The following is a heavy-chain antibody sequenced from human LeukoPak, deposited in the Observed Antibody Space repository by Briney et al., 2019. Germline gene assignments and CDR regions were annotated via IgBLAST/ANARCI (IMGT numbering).Heavy chain of an antibody. CDR1: GYSFTSYW. Sequence: GESLKISCKGSGYSFTSYWIGWVRQMPGKGLAWMGIIYPGDSDTRYSPSFQGQVTISADKSISTAYLQWSSLKASDTAIYYCARPVEMATIDDAFDIWGQGTMVTVSS. V-gene: IGHV5-51*01. D-gene: IGHD5-24*01. J-gene: IGHJ3*02. CDR2: IYPGDSDT. CDR3: ARPVEMATIDDAFDI.